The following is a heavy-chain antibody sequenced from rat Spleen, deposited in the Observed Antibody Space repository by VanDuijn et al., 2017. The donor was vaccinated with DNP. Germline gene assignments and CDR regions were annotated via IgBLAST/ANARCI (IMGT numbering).Heavy chain of an antibody. Sequence: EVQLVESDGGLVQPGRSLKLSCVASGFTFSDYYMAWVRQAPTKGLEWVASISTGGGDTYYRDSVKGRFTISRDNAKSTLYLQMDSLRSEDTATYYCARREHYGSSGYFDYWGQGVMVTVSS. V-gene: IGHV5-25*01. CDR3: ARREHYGSSGYFDY. J-gene: IGHJ2*01. CDR1: GFTFSDYY. CDR2: ISTGGGDT. D-gene: IGHD1-11*01.